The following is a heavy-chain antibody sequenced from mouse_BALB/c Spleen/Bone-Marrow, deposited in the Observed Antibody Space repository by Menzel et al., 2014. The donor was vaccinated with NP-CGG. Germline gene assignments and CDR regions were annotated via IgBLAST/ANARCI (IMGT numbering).Heavy chain of an antibody. CDR1: GFSLTSYG. CDR2: KWSGGNT. D-gene: IGHD2-3*01. CDR3: ARNLGDGYSFAY. V-gene: IGHV2-2*02. Sequence: QVQLQQPGHGLVQPSQSLYITCTVSGFSLTSYGVQWVRQSPGKGLEWLGVKWSGGNTDYNAAFISRLSISKDNSKSQVFFKMNSLQANDTAIYYCARNLGDGYSFAYWGQGTLVTVSA. J-gene: IGHJ3*01.